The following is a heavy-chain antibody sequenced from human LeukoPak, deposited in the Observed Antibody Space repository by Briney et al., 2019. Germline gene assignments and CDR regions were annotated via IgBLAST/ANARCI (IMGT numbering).Heavy chain of an antibody. V-gene: IGHV3-30*18. CDR3: AKVRYCGPSAFDN. Sequence: PGGSLRLSCAASGFTFMNSDMYWVRQAPGKGLDWVAVISYDGSNKYYADSVKGRFTISRDNTKNTLYLQMNSLIAEDTAVYYGAKVRYCGPSAFDNWGQGTMVTVSS. D-gene: IGHD2-21*01. CDR2: ISYDGSNK. CDR1: GFTFMNSD. J-gene: IGHJ3*02.